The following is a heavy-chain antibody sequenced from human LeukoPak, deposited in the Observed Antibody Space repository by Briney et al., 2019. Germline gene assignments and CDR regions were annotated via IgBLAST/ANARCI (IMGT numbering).Heavy chain of an antibody. Sequence: GGSLRLSCAASGFTFSSYAMHWVRQAPGKGLEWVSAISGSGGSTYYADSVKGRFTISRDNSKNTLYLQMNSRRAEDTAVYYCAKVRGSYWTPPRNWGQGTLVTVSS. D-gene: IGHD1-26*01. V-gene: IGHV3-23*01. CDR3: AKVRGSYWTPPRN. CDR2: ISGSGGST. CDR1: GFTFSSYA. J-gene: IGHJ4*02.